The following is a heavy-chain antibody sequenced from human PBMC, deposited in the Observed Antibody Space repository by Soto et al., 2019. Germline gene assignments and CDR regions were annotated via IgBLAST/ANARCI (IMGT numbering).Heavy chain of an antibody. V-gene: IGHV3-33*01. Sequence: QVQLVESGGGVVQPGRSLRLSCAASGFTFSSYGMHWVRQAPGKGLAWVAVIWYDGSNKYYADSVKGRFTISRDNSKNTLYLQMNSLRAEDTAVYYCARDTPRYGDYAEVAFDIWGQGTMVTVSS. J-gene: IGHJ3*02. CDR2: IWYDGSNK. D-gene: IGHD4-17*01. CDR3: ARDTPRYGDYAEVAFDI. CDR1: GFTFSSYG.